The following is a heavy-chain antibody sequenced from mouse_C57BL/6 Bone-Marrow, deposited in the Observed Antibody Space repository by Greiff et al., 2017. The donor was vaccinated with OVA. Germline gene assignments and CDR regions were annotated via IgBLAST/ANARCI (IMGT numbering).Heavy chain of an antibody. J-gene: IGHJ1*03. CDR1: GFNIKNTY. D-gene: IGHD1-1*01. CDR2: IDPANGNT. Sequence: EVQLQQSVAELVRPGASVKLSCTASGFNIKNTYMHWVKQRPEQGLEWIGRIDPANGNTKYAPKFQGKATITADTSSNTAYLQLSSMTSEDTAIYYCARRTVVAKGYWYFDVWGTGTTVTVSS. CDR3: ARRTVVAKGYWYFDV. V-gene: IGHV14-3*01.